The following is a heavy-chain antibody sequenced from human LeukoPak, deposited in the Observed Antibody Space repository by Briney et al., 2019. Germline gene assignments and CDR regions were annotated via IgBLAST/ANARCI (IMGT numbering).Heavy chain of an antibody. CDR3: AKRAPYYFDN. CDR2: ISGSDGTT. J-gene: IGHJ4*02. Sequence: GGSLRLSCAASGITFSSYAITWVRQAPGKGLEWASAISGSDGTTYYPDSVKGRFIISRDNSKNTVYLQISSLRAEDTAVYYCAKRAPYYFDNWGQGTLVTVSS. V-gene: IGHV3-23*01. CDR1: GITFSSYA.